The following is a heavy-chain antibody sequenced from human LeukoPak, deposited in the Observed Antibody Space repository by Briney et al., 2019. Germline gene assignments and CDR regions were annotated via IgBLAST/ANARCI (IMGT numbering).Heavy chain of an antibody. V-gene: IGHV3-48*03. J-gene: IGHJ4*01. Sequence: GGSLTRYGAASGFTFSSYELNWVRQAPGKGLEWVSYISSSGGTIYYADSVKGRFTISRNNAKNSLYLQMNSLRAEDTAVYYCASGEPYYDSSGYYSRPGWGQGTLVTVSS. D-gene: IGHD3-22*01. CDR2: ISSSGGTI. CDR1: GFTFSSYE. CDR3: ASGEPYYDSSGYYSRPG.